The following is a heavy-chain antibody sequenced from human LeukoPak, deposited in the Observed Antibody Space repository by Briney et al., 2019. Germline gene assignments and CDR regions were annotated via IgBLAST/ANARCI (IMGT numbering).Heavy chain of an antibody. V-gene: IGHV4-4*07. Sequence: SETLSLTCTVSGGSISNYFWSWVRQPAGKGLEWIGRIYSTGRSDYNPSLKSRITMSVDTSKNQFSLKLSSVTAADAAVYYCARDGPRSGYDLGHFDNLGQGTLVTASS. CDR1: GGSISNYF. CDR2: IYSTGRS. D-gene: IGHD5-12*01. CDR3: ARDGPRSGYDLGHFDN. J-gene: IGHJ4*02.